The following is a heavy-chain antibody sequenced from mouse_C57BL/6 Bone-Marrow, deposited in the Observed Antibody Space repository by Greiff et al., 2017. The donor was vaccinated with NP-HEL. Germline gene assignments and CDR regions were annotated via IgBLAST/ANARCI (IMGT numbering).Heavy chain of an antibody. CDR2: IYPGSGST. D-gene: IGHD1-1*01. CDR1: GFNIKDYY. Sequence: VQLQQSGAELVKPGASVKLSCTASGFNIKDYYMHWVKQRPGQGLEWIGDIYPGSGSTNYNEKFKSKATLTVDTSSSTAYMQLSSLTSEDSAVYYCAREGYYGSSSWFAYWGQGTLVTVSA. V-gene: IGHV1-55*01. J-gene: IGHJ3*01. CDR3: AREGYYGSSSWFAY.